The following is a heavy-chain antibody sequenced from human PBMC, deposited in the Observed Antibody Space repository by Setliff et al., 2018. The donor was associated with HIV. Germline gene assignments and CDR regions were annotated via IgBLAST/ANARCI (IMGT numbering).Heavy chain of an antibody. CDR2: INHSGST. CDR1: GGSFSGYY. D-gene: IGHD3-3*01. Sequence: SETLSLTCAVYGGSFSGYYWSWIRQPPGKGLEWIGEINHSGSTFYSPSLKSRVTISVDTSKNLFSLKLTSVTPADTAVYYCARGEYILHLLERLPGAFEYWSQGTLVTVSS. V-gene: IGHV4-34*01. J-gene: IGHJ4*02. CDR3: ARGEYILHLLERLPGAFEY.